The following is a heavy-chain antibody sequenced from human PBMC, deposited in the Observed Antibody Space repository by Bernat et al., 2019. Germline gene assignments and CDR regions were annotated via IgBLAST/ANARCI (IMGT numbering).Heavy chain of an antibody. V-gene: IGHV4-59*01. CDR3: ARAGGGYSFDY. J-gene: IGHJ4*02. CDR2: LYYSGST. Sequence: QVQLQESGPGLVKPSGTLSLTCAVSGGSISSYYWSWIRQPPGKGLEWIGYLYYSGSTNYNPSLKSRVSISVDTSKNQFSLKLTSVTAADTAVYYCARAGGGYSFDYWGQGTLVTVSS. D-gene: IGHD3-22*01. CDR1: GGSISSYY.